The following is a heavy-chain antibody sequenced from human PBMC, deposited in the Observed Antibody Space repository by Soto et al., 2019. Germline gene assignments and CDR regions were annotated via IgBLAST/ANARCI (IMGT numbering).Heavy chain of an antibody. V-gene: IGHV3-11*06. D-gene: IGHD6-13*01. J-gene: IGHJ4*02. CDR1: GFTFSVYY. CDR3: ARGPPNHSSSWYVLY. Sequence: PVGSLRLSCAASGFTFSVYYMSWIRQAPGKGLEWVSYISSSSSYTNYADSVKGRFTITRNNAKNSLYLQMNSLRAEDTAVYYCARGPPNHSSSWYVLYWGQGTLVTVSS. CDR2: ISSSSSYT.